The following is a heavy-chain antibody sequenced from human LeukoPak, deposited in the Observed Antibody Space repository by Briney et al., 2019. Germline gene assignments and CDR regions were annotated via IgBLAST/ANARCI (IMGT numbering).Heavy chain of an antibody. Sequence: PSETLSLTCNVSGGSISSRNYYRGWIRQPPGRGLEWIGSIYYGGSTYYNPALKSRVTISIDTSKNQFSLKLSSVTAADTAVYYCAKPPSTGYYYMDVWGKGTTVTVSS. V-gene: IGHV4-39*07. D-gene: IGHD1-14*01. CDR3: AKPPSTGYYYMDV. J-gene: IGHJ6*03. CDR2: IYYGGST. CDR1: GGSISSRNYY.